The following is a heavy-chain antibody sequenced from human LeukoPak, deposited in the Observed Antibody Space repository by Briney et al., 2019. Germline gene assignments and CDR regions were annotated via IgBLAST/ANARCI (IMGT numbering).Heavy chain of an antibody. CDR1: GNTFNNAW. CDR2: CKSKTDGGTT. CDR3: STVTYYFDSSGYSMSEA. Sequence: GVSLRLSCAPSGNTFNNAWMTWVRQVPGNGLEWVGRCKSKTDGGTTEYAAPVKGRFTISRDDSKNMLYLQMNSLKAEDTAVYYCSTVTYYFDSSGYSMSEAWGQGTLVTVSS. J-gene: IGHJ5*02. V-gene: IGHV3-15*01. D-gene: IGHD3-22*01.